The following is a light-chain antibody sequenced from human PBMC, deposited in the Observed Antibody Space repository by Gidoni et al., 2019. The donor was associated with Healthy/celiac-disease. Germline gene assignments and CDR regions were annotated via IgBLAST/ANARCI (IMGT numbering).Light chain of an antibody. CDR2: GAS. CDR1: QSVSSSY. V-gene: IGKV3-20*01. J-gene: IGKJ1*01. Sequence: EHELTQSQSTLSLSPGERATLSCRASQSVSSSYLAWYQQKPGQAPRLLIYGASSRATGIPDRFSGSGSGTAFTLTISRLEPEDFAVYYCQQYGSSPLWTFGQGTKVEIK. CDR3: QQYGSSPLWT.